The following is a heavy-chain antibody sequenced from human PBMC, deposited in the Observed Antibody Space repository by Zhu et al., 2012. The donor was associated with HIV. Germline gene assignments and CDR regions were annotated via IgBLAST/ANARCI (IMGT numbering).Heavy chain of an antibody. CDR1: RGSISGHY. J-gene: IGHJ4*02. D-gene: IGHD5-24*01. Sequence: QVRLQESGPGVVKPSGTLSLTCTVSRGSISGHYWSWIRQTAEKGVEWIGHVHTSGTTNFNPSFRSRVAMSIDTSRNHFSQRLISVTAADTAIYFCARSSLVTGYNLDYWGQGILITVSS. V-gene: IGHV4-4*07. CDR3: ARSSLVTGYNLDY. CDR2: VHTSGTT.